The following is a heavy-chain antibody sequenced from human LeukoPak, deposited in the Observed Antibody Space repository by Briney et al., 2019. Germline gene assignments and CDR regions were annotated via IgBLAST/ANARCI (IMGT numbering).Heavy chain of an antibody. J-gene: IGHJ6*03. CDR3: ARDYGSRYYYMDV. V-gene: IGHV4-59*01. CDR1: GGSISSYY. Sequence: SETLSLTCTVSGGSISSYYWSWIRQPPGKGLEWIGYIYYSGSTNYNPSLKSRVTISVDTSKNQFSLKLSSVTAADTAVYYCARDYGSRYYYMDVWGKGTTVTISS. CDR2: IYYSGST. D-gene: IGHD1-14*01.